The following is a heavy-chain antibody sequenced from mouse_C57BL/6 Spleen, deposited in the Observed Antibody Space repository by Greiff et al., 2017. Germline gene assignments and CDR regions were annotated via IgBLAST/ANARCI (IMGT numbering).Heavy chain of an antibody. CDR1: GYTFTSYW. Sequence: QVQLQQPGAELVKPGASVKLSCKASGYTFTSYWMHWVKQRPGRGLEWIGRIDPNSGGTKYNEKFKSKATLTVDKPSSTAYMQLSSLTSEDSAVXYCARWRDDGYYRGYYAMDYWGQGTSVTVSS. CDR3: ARWRDDGYYRGYYAMDY. V-gene: IGHV1-72*01. J-gene: IGHJ4*01. CDR2: IDPNSGGT. D-gene: IGHD2-3*01.